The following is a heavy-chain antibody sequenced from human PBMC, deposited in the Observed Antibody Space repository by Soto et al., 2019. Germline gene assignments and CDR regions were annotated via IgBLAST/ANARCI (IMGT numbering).Heavy chain of an antibody. J-gene: IGHJ3*02. D-gene: IGHD2-8*01. CDR1: GFTFSSYA. CDR3: ARGRGVYAVAI. CDR2: ISRNGGST. V-gene: IGHV3-64*01. Sequence: EVQLVESGGGLVQPGGSLRLSCAASGFTFSSYAMHWVRQAPGKGLEYVSTISRNGGSTYYANSVKGRFTISRDNSKITLLLQSVRPGAEGMAVDYWARGRGVYAVAIWGEGTMVTVAS.